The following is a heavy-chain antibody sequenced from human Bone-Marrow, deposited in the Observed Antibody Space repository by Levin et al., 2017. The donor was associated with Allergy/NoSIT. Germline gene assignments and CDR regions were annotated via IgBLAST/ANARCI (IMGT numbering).Heavy chain of an antibody. CDR1: GFTFSDFW. CDR2: SYSDGSGT. J-gene: IGHJ4*02. CDR3: ARDEHGAFEY. D-gene: IGHD4/OR15-4a*01. Sequence: GESLKISCATSGFTFSDFWMHWVRQAPGKGLVWVSRSYSDGSGTSYADSVKGRFTISRDNAKNTLYLQMNSLRVEDTAVYYCARDEHGAFEYWGQGTLVTVSS. V-gene: IGHV3-74*01.